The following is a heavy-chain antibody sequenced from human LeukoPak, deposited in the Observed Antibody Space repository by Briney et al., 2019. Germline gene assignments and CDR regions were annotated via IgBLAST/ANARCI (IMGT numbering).Heavy chain of an antibody. D-gene: IGHD1-26*01. Sequence: ASVKVSCKASGYTFTGYYMHWVRLAPGQGLEWMGWINPKSSATNYAQKFQGRVTMTRDTSINTAYMELSWLRSDDTAVYYCVPSGTYFYFDYWGQGTLVTVSS. CDR2: INPKSSAT. J-gene: IGHJ4*02. V-gene: IGHV1-2*02. CDR3: VPSGTYFYFDY. CDR1: GYTFTGYY.